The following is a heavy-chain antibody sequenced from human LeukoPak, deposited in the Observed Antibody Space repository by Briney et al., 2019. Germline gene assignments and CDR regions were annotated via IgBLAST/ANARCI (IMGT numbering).Heavy chain of an antibody. CDR1: GGTFCSYA. Sequence: SVKVSCKASGGTFCSYAISWVRQAPGQGLEWMGRIIPILGIANYAQKFQGRVTITADKSTSTAYMELSSLRSEDTAVYYCARDSMVGATKYYFDYWGQGTLVTVSS. J-gene: IGHJ4*02. D-gene: IGHD1-26*01. CDR2: IIPILGIA. CDR3: ARDSMVGATKYYFDY. V-gene: IGHV1-69*04.